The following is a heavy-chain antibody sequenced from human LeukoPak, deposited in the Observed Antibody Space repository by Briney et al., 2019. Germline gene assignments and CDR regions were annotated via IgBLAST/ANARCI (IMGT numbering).Heavy chain of an antibody. J-gene: IGHJ4*02. CDR1: GFTFSSYS. CDR2: IGTSSSII. CDR3: ARHDYGGNSGDY. V-gene: IGHV3-48*02. D-gene: IGHD4-23*01. Sequence: PGRSLRLSCAASGFTFSSYSMNWVRQAPGKGLEWVSYIGTSSSIIYYADSVKGRFTISRDNAKNSLYLQMNSLRDEDTAVYYCARHDYGGNSGDYWGQGTLVTVSS.